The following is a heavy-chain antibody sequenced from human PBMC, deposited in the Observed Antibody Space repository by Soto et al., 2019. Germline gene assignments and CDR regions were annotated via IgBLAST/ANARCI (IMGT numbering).Heavy chain of an antibody. V-gene: IGHV4-39*01. CDR2: IYYSGST. D-gene: IGHD1-26*01. CDR1: GGSIGSSSYY. J-gene: IGHJ4*02. Sequence: SETLSLTCTVSGGSIGSSSYYWGWIRQPPGKGLEWIGSIYYSGSTYYNPSLKSRVTISVDTSKNQFSLKLSSVTAADTAVYYCATSGSYATGGDYWGQGTLVTVPQ. CDR3: ATSGSYATGGDY.